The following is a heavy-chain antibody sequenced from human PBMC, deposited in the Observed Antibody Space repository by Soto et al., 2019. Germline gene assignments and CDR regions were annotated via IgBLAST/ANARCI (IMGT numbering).Heavy chain of an antibody. V-gene: IGHV3-21*01. CDR1: GLTVTRYR. CDR2: ISSTTNYI. Sequence: PXGSLRLSFAASGLTVTRYRMNWVRQAPGKGLEWVSSISSTTNYIYYADSMKGRFTVSRDNAKNSVYLEMNSLSAEDTAVYYSERESEDLTSNFDYWGQGTLVTVSS. J-gene: IGHJ4*02. CDR3: ERESEDLTSNFDY.